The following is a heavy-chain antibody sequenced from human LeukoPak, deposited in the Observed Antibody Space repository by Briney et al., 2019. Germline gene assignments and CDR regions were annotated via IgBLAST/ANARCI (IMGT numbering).Heavy chain of an antibody. CDR1: GFTFSSYA. D-gene: IGHD2-21*01. J-gene: IGHJ4*02. CDR2: ISYDGSNK. V-gene: IGHV3-30-3*01. Sequence: PGGSLRLSCAASGFTFSSYAMHWVRQAPGKGLEWVAVISYDGSNKYYADSVKGRFTISRDNSKNTLYLQMNSLRAEDTAVYYCARGVGGADYWGQGTLVTVSS. CDR3: ARGVGGADY.